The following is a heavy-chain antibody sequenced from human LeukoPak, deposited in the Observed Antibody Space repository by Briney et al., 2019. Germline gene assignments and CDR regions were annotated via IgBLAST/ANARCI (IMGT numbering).Heavy chain of an antibody. CDR1: GGSISSSSYY. V-gene: IGHV4-39*01. Sequence: PSETLSLTCTVSGGSISSSSYYWGWIRQPPGKGLEWIGSIYYSGSTYYNPSLKSRVTISVDTSKNQFSLKLSSVTAADTAVYYCARGDYYDSSGYNDYYYYVDVWGKGTTVTVSS. J-gene: IGHJ6*03. D-gene: IGHD3-22*01. CDR2: IYYSGST. CDR3: ARGDYYDSSGYNDYYYYVDV.